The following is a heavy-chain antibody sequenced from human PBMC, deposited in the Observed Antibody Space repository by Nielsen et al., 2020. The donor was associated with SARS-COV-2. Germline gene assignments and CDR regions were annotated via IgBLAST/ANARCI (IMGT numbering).Heavy chain of an antibody. D-gene: IGHD3/OR15-3a*01. CDR2: IYYSGST. V-gene: IGHV4-59*08. CDR1: GGSISSYY. CDR3: ARGYGTGYRYSYYYGVDV. Sequence: SETLSLTCTVSGGSISSYYWSWIRQPPGKGLEWIGSIYYSGSTNYNPSHRSRVTISLDTSKNQFSLKLRTVTAADAAVYYCARGYGTGYRYSYYYGVDVWGQGTTVAVSS. J-gene: IGHJ6*02.